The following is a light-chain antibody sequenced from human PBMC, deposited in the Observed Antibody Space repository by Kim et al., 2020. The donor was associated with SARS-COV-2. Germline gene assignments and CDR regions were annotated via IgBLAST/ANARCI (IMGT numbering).Light chain of an antibody. Sequence: PGQSVTISCTGASNNIGFYNYVSWYQPHPGRAPKLIIYDVTKRPSGVPDRFSGSKSGNTASLTVSGLQSEDEADYYCCSYAGDYVIFGGGTQLTVL. V-gene: IGLV2-11*01. CDR1: SNNIGFYNY. CDR3: CSYAGDYVI. CDR2: DVT. J-gene: IGLJ2*01.